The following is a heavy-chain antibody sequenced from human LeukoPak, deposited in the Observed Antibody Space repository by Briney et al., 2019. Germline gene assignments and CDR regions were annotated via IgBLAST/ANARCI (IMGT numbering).Heavy chain of an antibody. V-gene: IGHV4-34*01. CDR1: GGSFSGYY. J-gene: IGHJ4*02. CDR3: ATPWWIVDY. CDR2: INHSGST. D-gene: IGHD2-15*01. Sequence: SETLSLTCAVYGGSFSGYYWSWIRQPPGKGLEWIGEINHSGSTNYNPSLKSRVTISVDTSKNQFSLKLSSVTAADTAVYYCATPWWIVDYWGQGTLVTVSS.